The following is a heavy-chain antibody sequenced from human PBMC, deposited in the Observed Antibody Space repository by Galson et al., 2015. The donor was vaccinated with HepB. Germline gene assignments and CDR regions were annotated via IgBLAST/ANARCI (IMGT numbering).Heavy chain of an antibody. CDR1: GYTFTTYA. CDR3: ATDLGYYDSSGYRPFDY. V-gene: IGHV1-3*01. Sequence: SVKVSCKASGYTFTTYALHWVRQAPGQRPEWMGWINAGNGNTQYSQKFQGRVTITRDTSASTAHMELSSLRSEDTAVYYCATDLGYYDSSGYRPFDYWGQGTLVTVSS. D-gene: IGHD3-22*01. J-gene: IGHJ4*02. CDR2: INAGNGNT.